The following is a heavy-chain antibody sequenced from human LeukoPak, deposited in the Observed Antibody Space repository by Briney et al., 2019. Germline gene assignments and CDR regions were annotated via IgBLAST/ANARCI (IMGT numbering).Heavy chain of an antibody. J-gene: IGHJ4*01. Sequence: QPGGSLRLSCAASGFTFSSYGMHWVRQAPGKGVEWVAVIWNDGSNTYYADSVKGRFTIYRDNSKNTLYLQMNSLRAEDTAVYYCARDYEAGSQSDWGQGTLVTVSS. CDR1: GFTFSSYG. CDR3: ARDYEAGSQSD. V-gene: IGHV3-33*01. D-gene: IGHD3-3*01. CDR2: IWNDGSNT.